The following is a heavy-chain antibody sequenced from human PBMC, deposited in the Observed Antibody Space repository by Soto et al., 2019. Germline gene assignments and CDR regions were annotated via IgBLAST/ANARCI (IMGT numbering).Heavy chain of an antibody. CDR1: GGSFSGYY. CDR3: ARYRREAVAGYTLDN. D-gene: IGHD6-13*01. V-gene: IGHV4-34*01. CDR2: INHSGST. J-gene: IGHJ4*02. Sequence: SETLSLTCAVYGGSFSGYYWSWIRQPPGKGLEWIGEINHSGSTNYNPSLKSRVTISVDTSKNQFSLKLSSVTAADTAVYYCARYRREAVAGYTLDNWGQGILVTVSS.